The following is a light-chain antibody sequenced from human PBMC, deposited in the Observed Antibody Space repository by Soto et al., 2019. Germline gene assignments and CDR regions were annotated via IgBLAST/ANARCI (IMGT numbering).Light chain of an antibody. J-gene: IGLJ1*01. CDR3: GTWDSSLSVGV. CDR2: ENN. CDR1: SPNIGSTY. Sequence: QSVLTQPPSVSAAPGPKVTISCSGSSPNIGSTYVSWYQQLPGTAPKLLIYENNKRPSGIPDRFSGSKSGTSATLGITGLQAGDEADYYCGTWDSSLSVGVFGTGTKVTVL. V-gene: IGLV1-51*02.